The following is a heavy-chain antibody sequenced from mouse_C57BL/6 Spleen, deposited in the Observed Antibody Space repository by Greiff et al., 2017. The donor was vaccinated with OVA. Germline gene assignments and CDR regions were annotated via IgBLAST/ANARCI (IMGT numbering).Heavy chain of an antibody. CDR3: APWGVYDGYCDY. J-gene: IGHJ2*01. Sequence: QVQLQQSGAELARPGASVKLSCKASGYTFTSYGISWVKQRTGQGLEWIGEIYPRSGNTYYNEKFKGKATLTEDKSSSTAYMELRSLTSEDSAVYFCAPWGVYDGYCDYWGQGTTLTVSS. V-gene: IGHV1-81*01. CDR1: GYTFTSYG. D-gene: IGHD2-3*01. CDR2: IYPRSGNT.